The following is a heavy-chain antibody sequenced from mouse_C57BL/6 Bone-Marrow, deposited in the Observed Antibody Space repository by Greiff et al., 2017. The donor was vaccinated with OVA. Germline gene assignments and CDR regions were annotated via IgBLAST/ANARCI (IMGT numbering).Heavy chain of an antibody. Sequence: VQLQQSGPELVKPGASVKISCKASGYAFSSSWMNWVKQRPGKGLEWIGRIYPGDGDTNYNGKFKGKATLTAYKSSSTAYMQLSSLTSEDSAVYFCARYYYGSSFDYWGQGTTLTVSS. D-gene: IGHD1-1*01. J-gene: IGHJ2*01. CDR1: GYAFSSSW. CDR2: IYPGDGDT. V-gene: IGHV1-82*01. CDR3: ARYYYGSSFDY.